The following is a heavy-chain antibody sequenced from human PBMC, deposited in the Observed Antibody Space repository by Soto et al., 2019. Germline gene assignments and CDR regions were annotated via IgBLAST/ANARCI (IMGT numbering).Heavy chain of an antibody. CDR3: ARDLFLEYGSGSYYYGMDV. CDR1: GGSFSGYY. CDR2: IYYSGST. V-gene: IGHV4-59*01. Sequence: KTSETLSLTCAVYGGSFSGYYWSWIRQPPGKGLEWIGYIYYSGSTNYNPSLKSRVTISVDTSKNQFSLKLSSVTAADTAVYYCARDLFLEYGSGSYYYGMDVWGQGTTVTVSS. J-gene: IGHJ6*02. D-gene: IGHD3-10*01.